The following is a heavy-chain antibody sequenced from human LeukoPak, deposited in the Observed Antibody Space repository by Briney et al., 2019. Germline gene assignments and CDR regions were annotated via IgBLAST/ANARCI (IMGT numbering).Heavy chain of an antibody. Sequence: ASVKVSCKASGYTFTSYGISWVRQAPGEGLEWMGWISAYTGNTNYAQKLQGRVTMTTDTSTSTAYMELRSLRSDDTAVYYCARRSTLYSSGWFYFDYWGQGTLVTVSS. J-gene: IGHJ4*02. V-gene: IGHV1-18*01. CDR1: GYTFTSYG. CDR2: ISAYTGNT. D-gene: IGHD6-19*01. CDR3: ARRSTLYSSGWFYFDY.